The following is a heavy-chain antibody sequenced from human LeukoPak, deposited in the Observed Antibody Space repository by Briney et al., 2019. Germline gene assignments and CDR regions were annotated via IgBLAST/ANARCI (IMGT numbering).Heavy chain of an antibody. Sequence: GGSLRLSCAASGFTFSSYGTHWVRRAPGKGLEWVAFIRYDGSNKYYADSVKGRFTISRDNSKNTLYLQMNSLRAEDTAVYYCGKSFCSSTSCYSSYYYYYMDVWGKGTTVTVSS. CDR1: GFTFSSYG. V-gene: IGHV3-30*02. CDR2: IRYDGSNK. CDR3: GKSFCSSTSCYSSYYYYYMDV. D-gene: IGHD2-2*01. J-gene: IGHJ6*03.